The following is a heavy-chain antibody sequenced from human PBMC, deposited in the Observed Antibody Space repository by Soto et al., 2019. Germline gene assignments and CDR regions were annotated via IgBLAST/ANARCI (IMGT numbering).Heavy chain of an antibody. Sequence: QLQLQESGPGLVKPSETLSLTCTVSGGSISSSSYYWGWIRQPPGNGLECIGSIYYSGSTYYNPSLKSRGTISVDKSKNQFSLKLSYVTDADTAVYYWARGGPDSSGYYTLPYNWFDPWGQGTLVTVS. CDR3: ARGGPDSSGYYTLPYNWFDP. CDR2: IYYSGST. CDR1: GGSISSSSYY. D-gene: IGHD3-22*01. V-gene: IGHV4-39*01. J-gene: IGHJ5*02.